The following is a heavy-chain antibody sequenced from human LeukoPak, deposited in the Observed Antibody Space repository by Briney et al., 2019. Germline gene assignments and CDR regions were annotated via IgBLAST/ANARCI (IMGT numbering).Heavy chain of an antibody. CDR1: GFTFSNYA. CDR2: MSGSGGTT. J-gene: IGHJ4*02. V-gene: IGHV3-23*01. Sequence: GGSLRLSCAASGFTFSNYAMSWVRQAPGRGLEWVSAMSGSGGTTYYADSVRGRLAISRDNSKNTLYLQMSSLRTEDTALYYCAKVQQLATIYYFDYWGQGSLVTVSS. D-gene: IGHD6-13*01. CDR3: AKVQQLATIYYFDY.